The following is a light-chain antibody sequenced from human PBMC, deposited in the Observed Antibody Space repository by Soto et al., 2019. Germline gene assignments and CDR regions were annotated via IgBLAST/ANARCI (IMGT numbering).Light chain of an antibody. CDR1: SSDVGGYNY. CDR3: SSYAGSNNLG. J-gene: IGLJ2*01. CDR2: EVS. V-gene: IGLV2-8*01. Sequence: QSALTQPPSASGSPGQSVTISCTGTSSDVGGYNYVSWFQQHPGKAPKGIISEVSKRPSGVPDRFSGSKSGNTASLTVSGLQAEDEADYYCSSYAGSNNLGFGGGTKLTVL.